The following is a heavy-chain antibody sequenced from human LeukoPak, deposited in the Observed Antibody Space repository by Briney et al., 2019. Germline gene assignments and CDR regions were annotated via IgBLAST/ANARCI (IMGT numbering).Heavy chain of an antibody. D-gene: IGHD4-17*01. CDR1: GGSISNYY. CDR3: AKNYFSTVTTKVFDY. V-gene: IGHV4-4*07. Sequence: PSETLSLTCTVSGGSISNYYWSWIRQPAGKGLEWIGRIYTSGSTNYNPSLKSRVTMSVDRSKNQFSLKLSSVTAADTAVYYCAKNYFSTVTTKVFDYWGQGTLVTVSS. J-gene: IGHJ4*02. CDR2: IYTSGST.